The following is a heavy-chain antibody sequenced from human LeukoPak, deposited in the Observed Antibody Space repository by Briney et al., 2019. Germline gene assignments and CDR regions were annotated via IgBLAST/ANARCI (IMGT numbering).Heavy chain of an antibody. CDR3: ARDQDRCLDY. Sequence: SETLSLTCTVSGGSISSSSYYWGWIRQPPGKGLEWIGEIYHSGSTNYNPSLKSRVTISVDKSKNQFSLKLSSVTAADTAVYYCARDQDRCLDYWGQGTLVTVSS. CDR1: GGSISSSSYY. J-gene: IGHJ4*02. D-gene: IGHD2-15*01. V-gene: IGHV4-39*07. CDR2: IYHSGST.